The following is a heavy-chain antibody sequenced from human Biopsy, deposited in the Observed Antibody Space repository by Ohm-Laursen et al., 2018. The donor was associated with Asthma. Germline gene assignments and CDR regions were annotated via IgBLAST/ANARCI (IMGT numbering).Heavy chain of an antibody. D-gene: IGHD1-26*01. V-gene: IGHV1-3*01. J-gene: IGHJ5*02. Sequence: ASVKVSCKVSGYTFTSNAIHWMRQTPGQSLEWMAWLNPVNGNTKYSQQFQGRVTITRDTSASTAYMELSSLTSEDTAVFYCAREVGATRYGPWGQGTLVTVSS. CDR1: GYTFTSNA. CDR3: AREVGATRYGP. CDR2: LNPVNGNT.